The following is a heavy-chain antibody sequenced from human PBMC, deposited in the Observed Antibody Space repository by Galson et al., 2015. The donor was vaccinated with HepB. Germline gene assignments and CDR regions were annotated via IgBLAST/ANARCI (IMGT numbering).Heavy chain of an antibody. D-gene: IGHD3-10*01. CDR2: INHSGST. J-gene: IGHJ6*03. Sequence: ATLSLTCAVSGGSFSGYYWSCIRQPPGKGREWMGEINHSGSTNYNPSLKSRVPISVDTSKNLFSLKVKSVTAADTTIYYCARGVPLYYGSGRRYYYMDVWGKGTTVTVSS. CDR3: ARGVPLYYGSGRRYYYMDV. V-gene: IGHV4-34*01. CDR1: GGSFSGYY.